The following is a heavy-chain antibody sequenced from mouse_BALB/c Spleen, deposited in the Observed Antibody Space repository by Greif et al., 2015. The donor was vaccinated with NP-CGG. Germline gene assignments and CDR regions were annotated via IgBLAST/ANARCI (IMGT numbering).Heavy chain of an antibody. V-gene: IGHV5-12-1*01. J-gene: IGHJ4*01. CDR2: ISSGGGST. CDR1: GFASSSYD. D-gene: IGHD3-2*01. CDR3: ARHDSSGYHYAMDY. Sequence: EVKVVDSGGGLVKPGGSLQLSCAASGFASSSYDMSWVRQTPEKRLEWVAYISSGGGSTYYPGTVKGRFTSSRDNAKNTLYLQMSSLKSEDTAMYYCARHDSSGYHYAMDYRGQGTSVTVSS.